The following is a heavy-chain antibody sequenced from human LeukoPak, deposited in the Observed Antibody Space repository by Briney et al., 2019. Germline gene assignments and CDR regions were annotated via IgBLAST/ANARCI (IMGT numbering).Heavy chain of an antibody. CDR2: IRSKAYGGTT. CDR1: GFXFGDYG. CDR3: TRSSSGWYSDY. V-gene: IGHV3-49*04. J-gene: IGHJ4*02. Sequence: GGSLRLSCTASGFXFGDYGISWVRQAPGKGLEWVGFIRSKAYGGTTEYAASVKGRFIISRDDFKSIAYLQMNSLKTEDTAVYYCTRSSSGWYSDYWGQGTLVTVSS. D-gene: IGHD6-19*01.